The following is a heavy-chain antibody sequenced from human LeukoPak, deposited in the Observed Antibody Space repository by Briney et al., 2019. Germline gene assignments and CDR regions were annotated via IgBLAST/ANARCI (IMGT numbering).Heavy chain of an antibody. J-gene: IGHJ4*02. CDR2: INPNSGGT. CDR3: ARGDTMVRGVIMWYFDY. Sequence: ASVKVSCKASGYTLTGYYMHWVRQAPGQGLEWMGWINPNSGGTNYAQKFQGRVTMTRDTSISTAYMELSRLRSDDTAVYYCARGDTMVRGVIMWYFDYWGQGTLVTVSS. V-gene: IGHV1-2*02. D-gene: IGHD3-10*01. CDR1: GYTLTGYY.